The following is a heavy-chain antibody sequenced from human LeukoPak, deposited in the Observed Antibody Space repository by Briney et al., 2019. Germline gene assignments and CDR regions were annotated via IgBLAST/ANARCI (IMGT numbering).Heavy chain of an antibody. CDR1: GGSISSYY. J-gene: IGHJ4*02. Sequence: SETLSLACTVSGGSISSYYWSWIRQPPGKGLEWIGYIYYSGSTNYNPSLKSRVTISVDTSKNQFSLKLSSVTAADTAVYYCARDSSVAGFKYYFDYWGQGTLVTVSS. V-gene: IGHV4-59*01. D-gene: IGHD6-19*01. CDR3: ARDSSVAGFKYYFDY. CDR2: IYYSGST.